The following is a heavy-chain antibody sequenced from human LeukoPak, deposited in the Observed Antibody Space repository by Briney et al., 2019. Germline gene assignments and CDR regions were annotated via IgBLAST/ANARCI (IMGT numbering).Heavy chain of an antibody. V-gene: IGHV3-9*01. D-gene: IGHD1-26*01. J-gene: IGHJ4*02. CDR2: ISWNSGSI. Sequence: GGSLRLSCAASGFTFDDYAMHWVRQAPGKGLEWVSGISWNSGSIGYADSVKGRFTISRDNAKNSLYLQMNSLRAEDTALYYCAKIRGSSAYYPYDYWGQGTLVTVSS. CDR1: GFTFDDYA. CDR3: AKIRGSSAYYPYDY.